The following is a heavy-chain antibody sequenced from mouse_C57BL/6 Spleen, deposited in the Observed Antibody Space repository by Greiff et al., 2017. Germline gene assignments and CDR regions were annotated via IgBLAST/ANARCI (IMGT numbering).Heavy chain of an antibody. CDR1: GYTFTSYW. CDR3: SYYYGSSPAWFAY. Sequence: QVQLQQPGAELVKPGASVKLSCKASGYTFTSYWMHWVKQRPGPGLEWIGMIHPNSGSTNYNEKFKSKATLTVDKSSSTAYMQLSSLTSEDSAVYYCSYYYGSSPAWFAYWGQGTLVTVSA. CDR2: IHPNSGST. V-gene: IGHV1-64*01. J-gene: IGHJ3*01. D-gene: IGHD1-1*01.